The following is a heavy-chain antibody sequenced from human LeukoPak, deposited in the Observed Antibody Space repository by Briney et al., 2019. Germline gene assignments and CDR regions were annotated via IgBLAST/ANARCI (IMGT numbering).Heavy chain of an antibody. CDR2: ITSICTTT. D-gene: IGHD4-17*01. V-gene: IGHV3-11*01. Sequence: GGSLRLSCTVSGFTLTDHYMSWFRQSPGRGLEGISWITSICTTTDYADSVKGRFTISRDNTKNSMYLQMSMLRADDTAVYSCARDPDYGDPYWGQGTLVTVSS. J-gene: IGHJ4*02. CDR3: ARDPDYGDPY. CDR1: GFTLTDHY.